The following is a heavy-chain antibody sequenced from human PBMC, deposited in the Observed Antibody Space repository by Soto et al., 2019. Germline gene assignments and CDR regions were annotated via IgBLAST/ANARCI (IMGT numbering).Heavy chain of an antibody. CDR1: GFTFTDHA. D-gene: IGHD2-8*01. CDR3: ARTNAIFGLDV. CDR2: ISYDGNNK. Sequence: VQLVESGGGVFQPGRSLTLSCVASGFTFTDHAMHWLRQAPGKGLEWVALISYDGNNKQYTDSLKGRSSISRDNSKDTLLLQLSSLRLEDTAVYYCARTNAIFGLDVWGQGTTVTVSS. J-gene: IGHJ6*02. V-gene: IGHV3-30*04.